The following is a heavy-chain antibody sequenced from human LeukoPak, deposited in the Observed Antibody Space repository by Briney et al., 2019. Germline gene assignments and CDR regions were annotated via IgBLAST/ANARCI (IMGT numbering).Heavy chain of an antibody. CDR1: GVTFSSTY. D-gene: IGHD3-3*02. V-gene: IGHV3-53*01. Sequence: GGTLRLSCAASGVTFSSTYMSWVRQAPGQGLEWVSLLYSSGITFYAESVQGRFTISRDNSKNTLYLQMNSLRAEDTAIYYCARDSSSFPNYFDSWGQGTLVTVSS. CDR2: LYSSGIT. J-gene: IGHJ4*02. CDR3: ARDSSSFPNYFDS.